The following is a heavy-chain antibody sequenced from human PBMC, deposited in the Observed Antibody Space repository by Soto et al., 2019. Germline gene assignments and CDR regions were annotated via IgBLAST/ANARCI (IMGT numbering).Heavy chain of an antibody. J-gene: IGHJ4*02. CDR3: AREVGIAVAGVVDCFDY. Sequence: GGSLRLSCAASGFTFSSYSMNWVRQAPGKGLEWVSSISSSSSYIYYADSVKGRFTISRDNAKNSLYLQMNSLRAEDTAVYYCAREVGIAVAGVVDCFDYWGQGTLVTVSS. V-gene: IGHV3-21*01. CDR1: GFTFSSYS. D-gene: IGHD6-19*01. CDR2: ISSSSSYI.